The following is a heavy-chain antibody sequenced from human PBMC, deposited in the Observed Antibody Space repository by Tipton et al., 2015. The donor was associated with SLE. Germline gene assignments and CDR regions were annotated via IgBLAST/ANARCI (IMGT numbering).Heavy chain of an antibody. V-gene: IGHV4-31*03. J-gene: IGHJ5*02. D-gene: IGHD2-2*01. CDR3: ARSGALVPAAITWLDP. CDR1: GGSISGGGYS. CDR2: VYYSGST. Sequence: TLSLTCTVSGGSISGGGYSWSWIRQRPGKGLEWIGYVYYSGSTYYNPSLKSRVTISVDTSKNHFSLNLNSVTAADTAVYYCARSGALVPAAITWLDPWGQGTLVTVSS.